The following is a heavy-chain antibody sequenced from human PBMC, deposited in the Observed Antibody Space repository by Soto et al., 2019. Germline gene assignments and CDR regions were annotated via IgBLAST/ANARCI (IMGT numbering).Heavy chain of an antibody. CDR2: ISWNSDNK. V-gene: IGHV3-9*01. CDR1: GFTFGDYA. D-gene: IGHD1-20*01. J-gene: IGHJ6*02. Sequence: GGSLRLSCAAAGFTFGDYAMHWVRQVPGKGLEWVSGISWNSDNKGYADSVQGRFTISRDNAKKSLYLQMNSLRAEDTALYYCAKAPTYHWNPVTGMDVWGQGTTVTVSS. CDR3: AKAPTYHWNPVTGMDV.